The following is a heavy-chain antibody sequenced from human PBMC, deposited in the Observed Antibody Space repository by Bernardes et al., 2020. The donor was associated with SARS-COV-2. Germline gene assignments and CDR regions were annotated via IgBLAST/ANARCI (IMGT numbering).Heavy chain of an antibody. J-gene: IGHJ4*02. D-gene: IGHD5-12*01. CDR2: ISWNSGSI. CDR1: GFTFDDYA. CDR3: ATLYSGYDLVDY. V-gene: IGHV3-9*01. Sequence: GGSLRLSCAASGFTFDDYAMHWVRQAPGKGLEWVSGISWNSGSIGYADSVKGRFTISRDNAKNSLYLQMNSLRAEDTALYYCATLYSGYDLVDYWGQGTLVTVSS.